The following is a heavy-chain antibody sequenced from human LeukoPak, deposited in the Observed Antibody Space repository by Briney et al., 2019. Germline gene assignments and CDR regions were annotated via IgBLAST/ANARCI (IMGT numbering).Heavy chain of an antibody. CDR3: ARDPCSSTSCYGEGFVDY. Sequence: PSETLSLTCTVSGGSISSSSYYWGWIRQPPGKGLEWIGSIYYSGSTYYNPSLKSRVTISVDTSKNQFSLKLSSVTAADTAVYYCARDPCSSTSCYGEGFVDYWGQGTLVTVSS. CDR1: GGSISSSSYY. J-gene: IGHJ4*02. CDR2: IYYSGST. D-gene: IGHD2-2*01. V-gene: IGHV4-39*07.